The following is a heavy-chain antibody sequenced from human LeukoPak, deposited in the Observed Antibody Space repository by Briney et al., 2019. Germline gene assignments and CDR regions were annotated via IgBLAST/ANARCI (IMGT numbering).Heavy chain of an antibody. CDR2: ISSSGSVI. CDR3: AREKLSFFDSSGYFDY. D-gene: IGHD3-22*01. V-gene: IGHV3-48*03. CDR1: GFTFSSYE. Sequence: PGGSLRLSCAASGFTFSSYEMNWVRQAPGKGLEWVSFISSSGSVIHYADSVRGRFTISRDNAKNSLYLQMSRLRAEDTAVYYCAREKLSFFDSSGYFDYWGQGTLVTVSS. J-gene: IGHJ4*02.